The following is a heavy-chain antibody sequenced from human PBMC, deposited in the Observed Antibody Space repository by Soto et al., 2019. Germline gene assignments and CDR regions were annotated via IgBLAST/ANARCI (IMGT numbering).Heavy chain of an antibody. CDR3: AKGDCSGGRCYRGFDY. V-gene: IGHV3-30*18. J-gene: IGHJ4*02. CDR2: ISYDGTEK. D-gene: IGHD2-15*01. Sequence: PGGSLRLSCAASGFSFRSHGMHWVRQAPGKGLEWVAVISYDGTEKAYADSVQGRVIISRDNAKNTMFLQMNSLRAEDTAVYFCAKGDCSGGRCYRGFDYWGQGTLVTVSS. CDR1: GFSFRSHG.